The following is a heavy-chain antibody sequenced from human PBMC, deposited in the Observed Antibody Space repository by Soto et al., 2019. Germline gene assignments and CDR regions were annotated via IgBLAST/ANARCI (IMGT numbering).Heavy chain of an antibody. Sequence: EVELVESEGGLVQPGGSLTLSCSASGFSFSSKWMTWVRQAPGEGLQWVANIKPDGSETYYLDSVKGRFTISRDNTKNSLYLQMNGLRAEEAALYFCATDLNWENYWGQGTLVTVSS. J-gene: IGHJ4*02. CDR2: IKPDGSET. D-gene: IGHD1-1*01. CDR3: ATDLNWENY. V-gene: IGHV3-7*01. CDR1: GFSFSSKW.